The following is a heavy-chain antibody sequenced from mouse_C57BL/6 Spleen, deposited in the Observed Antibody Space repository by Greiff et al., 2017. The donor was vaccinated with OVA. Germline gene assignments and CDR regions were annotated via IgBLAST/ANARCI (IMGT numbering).Heavy chain of an antibody. V-gene: IGHV1-50*01. J-gene: IGHJ2*01. Sequence: QVQLQQPGAELVKPGASVKLSCKASGYTFTSYWMQWVKQRPGQGLEWIGEIDPSDSYPKYNQKFKGKATLTVDTASSTSYMQLSCLTSEDSAVYYCARWGRFDYWGQGTTLTVSS. CDR3: ARWGRFDY. CDR1: GYTFTSYW. CDR2: IDPSDSYP. D-gene: IGHD3-3*01.